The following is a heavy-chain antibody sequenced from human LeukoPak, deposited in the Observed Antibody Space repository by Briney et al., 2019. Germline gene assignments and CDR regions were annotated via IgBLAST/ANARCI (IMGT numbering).Heavy chain of an antibody. J-gene: IGHJ5*02. V-gene: IGHV3-74*01. CDR2: INTDGSGT. Sequence: PGGSLRLSCAASGFTFRTYWMHWVRQAPGKGLLWVSRINTDGSGTIYADSVKGRFTISRDNANNTLYLQMNSLRAEDTALYYCARAKPGGNWFDPWGQGTVVTVSS. CDR3: ARAKPGGNWFDP. D-gene: IGHD3-16*01. CDR1: GFTFRTYW.